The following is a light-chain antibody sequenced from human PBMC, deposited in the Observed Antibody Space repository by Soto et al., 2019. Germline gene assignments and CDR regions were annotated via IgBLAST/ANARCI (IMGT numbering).Light chain of an antibody. J-gene: IGKJ5*01. CDR2: DAS. CDR1: QSVSSY. Sequence: IVLIQSPATLSLSPGERATLSCRASQSVSSYLAWYQQKPGQAPRLLIYDASNRATGIPARFSGSGSRTDFTLTISSLEPEDFAVYYCQQRSNWPPITFGQGTRLEIK. CDR3: QQRSNWPPIT. V-gene: IGKV3-11*01.